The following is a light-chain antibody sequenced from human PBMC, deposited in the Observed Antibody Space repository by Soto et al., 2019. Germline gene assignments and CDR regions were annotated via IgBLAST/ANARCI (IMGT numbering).Light chain of an antibody. Sequence: DISITESPATLSVSPEEXPXLSXRASQSLINNLAWYQQKPGQAPRLLIYDASTRATGIPARFSGSGSGTDFTLTITSLQSEDFAVYYCQQYNNWRTFGQGTKVDIK. J-gene: IGKJ1*01. CDR2: DAS. CDR3: QQYNNWRT. V-gene: IGKV3-15*01. CDR1: QSLINN.